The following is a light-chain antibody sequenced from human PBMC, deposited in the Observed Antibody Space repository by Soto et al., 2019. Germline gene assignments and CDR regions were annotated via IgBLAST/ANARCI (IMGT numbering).Light chain of an antibody. CDR3: GAWDSSLSAYV. CDR2: DNN. Sequence: QSVLTQPPSVSAAPGQKVTISCSGSSSNIGNNYVSWYQQLPGTAPKLLIYDNNKRPSGIPDRFSGSKSGTSATLGITGLQAGDEADYYCGAWDSSLSAYVFGTRTKATVL. V-gene: IGLV1-51*01. J-gene: IGLJ1*01. CDR1: SSNIGNNY.